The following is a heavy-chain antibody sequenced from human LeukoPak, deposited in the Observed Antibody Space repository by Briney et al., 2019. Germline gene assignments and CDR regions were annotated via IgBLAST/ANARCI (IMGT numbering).Heavy chain of an antibody. CDR2: ISGSGGST. CDR1: GFTFSSYA. D-gene: IGHD6-19*01. CDR3: AKVVRQWLVKLIDY. J-gene: IGHJ4*02. Sequence: GGSLRLSCAASGFTFSSYAMSWVRQALGKGLEWVSAISGSGGSTYYADSVKGRFTISRDNSKNTLYLQMNSLRAEDTAVYYCAKVVRQWLVKLIDYWGQGTLVTVSS. V-gene: IGHV3-23*01.